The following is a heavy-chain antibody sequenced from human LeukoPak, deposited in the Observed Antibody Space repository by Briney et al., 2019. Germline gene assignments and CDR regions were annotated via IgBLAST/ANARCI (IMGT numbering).Heavy chain of an antibody. CDR1: GLTFSSYA. J-gene: IGHJ4*02. CDR2: ISGSGGST. CDR3: ANAGYSGLWEDY. D-gene: IGHD6-13*01. V-gene: IGHV3-23*01. Sequence: PGGSLRLSCAASGLTFSSYAMSWVRQAPGKGLEWVSAISGSGGSTYYADSVKGRFTISRDNSKNTLYLQMNSLRAEDTAVYYCANAGYSGLWEDYWGQGTLVTVSS.